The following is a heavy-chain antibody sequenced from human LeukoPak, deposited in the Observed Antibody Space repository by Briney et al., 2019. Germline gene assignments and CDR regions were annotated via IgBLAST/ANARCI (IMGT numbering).Heavy chain of an antibody. Sequence: PGGSLRLSCAASGFTFSSYAMSWVRQAPGKGLEWVSGISGSGGSTYSADSVKGRFTISRDNSKNTLYLQMNSLRAEDTAVYYCAIGLAVAGNYWGQGTLVTVSS. V-gene: IGHV3-23*01. CDR1: GFTFSSYA. CDR2: ISGSGGST. J-gene: IGHJ4*02. CDR3: AIGLAVAGNY. D-gene: IGHD6-19*01.